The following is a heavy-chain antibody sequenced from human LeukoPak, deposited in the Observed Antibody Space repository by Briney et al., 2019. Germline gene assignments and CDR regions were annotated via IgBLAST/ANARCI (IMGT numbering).Heavy chain of an antibody. CDR1: GYTFTSYD. Sequence: ASVKVSCKASGYTFTSYDINWVRQATGQGLEWMGWMNPNSGNTGYAQKFQGRVTITRNTSISTAYMELSSLRSEDTAVYYCATDLRYSYGYETDYWGQGTLVTVSS. V-gene: IGHV1-8*03. CDR2: MNPNSGNT. CDR3: ATDLRYSYGYETDY. J-gene: IGHJ4*02. D-gene: IGHD5-18*01.